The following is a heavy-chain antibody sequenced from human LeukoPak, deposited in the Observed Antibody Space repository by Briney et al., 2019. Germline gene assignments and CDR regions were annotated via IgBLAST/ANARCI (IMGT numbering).Heavy chain of an antibody. CDR2: IKTDGSET. CDR3: TRVSDHYFDY. CDR1: GFTFSNYW. J-gene: IGHJ4*02. Sequence: PGGSLRLSCAASGFTFSNYWMFWVRQAPGKGLEWVAHIKTDGSETYYLDSVKGRFTISRDNAKNSLYLQMNSLKTEDTAVYYCTRVSDHYFDYWGQGTLVTVSS. V-gene: IGHV3-7*03.